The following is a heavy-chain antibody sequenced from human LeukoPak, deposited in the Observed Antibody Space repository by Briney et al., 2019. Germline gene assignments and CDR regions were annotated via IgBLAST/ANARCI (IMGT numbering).Heavy chain of an antibody. CDR3: ARLAGHYYYYYMDV. J-gene: IGHJ6*03. Sequence: SETLSLTCTVSGDSISSYYWSWIRQPPGKGLEWVGYIYYSGSTNYNPSLKSRVTISVETSKNQFSLKLSSVTAADTAVYYCARLAGHYYYYYMDVWGKGTTVTVSS. CDR2: IYYSGST. CDR1: GDSISSYY. V-gene: IGHV4-59*01. D-gene: IGHD3-3*02.